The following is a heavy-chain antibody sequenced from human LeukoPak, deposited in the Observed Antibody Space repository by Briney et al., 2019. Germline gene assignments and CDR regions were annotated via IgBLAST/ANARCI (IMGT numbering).Heavy chain of an antibody. J-gene: IGHJ2*01. CDR3: ARDRFTGSFHNNDWYFDL. CDR2: ISSGSTTI. D-gene: IGHD1-26*01. CDR1: GFTVSSNY. Sequence: PGGSLRLSCAASGFTVSSNYMSWVRQAPGKGLEWVSYISSGSTTIYYADSVKGRFTISRDNAKSSLSLQMNSLRDEDTAVYFCARDRFTGSFHNNDWYFDLWGRGTLVTVSS. V-gene: IGHV3-48*02.